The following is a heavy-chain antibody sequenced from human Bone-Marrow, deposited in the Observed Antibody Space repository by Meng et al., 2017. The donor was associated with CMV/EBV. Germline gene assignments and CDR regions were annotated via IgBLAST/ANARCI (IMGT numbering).Heavy chain of an antibody. CDR2: IRYDGSNK. D-gene: IGHD2-2*01. Sequence: GESLKISCAASGFTFSSYGMHWVRQAPGKGLEWVAFIRYDGSNKYYADSVKGRFTISRDNSKNTLHLQMNSLRPEDTAMYYCARVKRVLVVSAAIGPYGMDFWGQGTMVTVSS. J-gene: IGHJ6*02. V-gene: IGHV3-30*02. CDR3: ARVKRVLVVSAAIGPYGMDF. CDR1: GFTFSSYG.